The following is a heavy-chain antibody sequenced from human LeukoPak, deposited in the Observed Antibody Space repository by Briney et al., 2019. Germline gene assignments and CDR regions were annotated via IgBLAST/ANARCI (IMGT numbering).Heavy chain of an antibody. CDR2: ISGRGGST. V-gene: IGHV3-23*01. J-gene: IGHJ1*01. CDR1: GFTFSSYA. D-gene: IGHD2-15*01. Sequence: GGSLRLSCAASGFTFSSYAMSWVRQAPGKGPEWVSAISGRGGSTYYADSVKGRFTISRDNSKNTLYLQMNSLRAEDTAVYYCAKSPGDIVAEYFQHWGQGTLVTVSS. CDR3: AKSPGDIVAEYFQH.